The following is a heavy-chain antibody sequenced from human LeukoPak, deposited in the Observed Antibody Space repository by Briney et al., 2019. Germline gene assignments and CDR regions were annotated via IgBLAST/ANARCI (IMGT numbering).Heavy chain of an antibody. CDR3: ARDYWYFDL. V-gene: IGHV4-59*01. J-gene: IGHJ2*01. CDR2: TYYSGST. CDR1: GGSISSYY. Sequence: SETLSLTCTVSGGSISSYYWSWIRQPPGKGLEWIGYTYYSGSTNYNPSLKSRVTISVDTSKNQFSLKLSSVTAADTAVYYCARDYWYFDLWGRGTLVTVSS.